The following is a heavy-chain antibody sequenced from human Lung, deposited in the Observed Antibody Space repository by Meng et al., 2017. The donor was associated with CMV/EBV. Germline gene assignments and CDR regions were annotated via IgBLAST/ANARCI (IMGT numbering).Heavy chain of an antibody. J-gene: IGHJ4*02. D-gene: IGHD1-7*01. Sequence: GSLRLSXAASGFIVSNYYMSWVRQAPEGGLEWVSVIFRTDTTVYAESVKGRFFITRDDSKNSLLLQMNNLRAEDTAIYYCVRGERLGNYYTNFFDTWGQGSLVTVSS. CDR3: VRGERLGNYYTNFFDT. V-gene: IGHV3-53*01. CDR1: GFIVSNYY. CDR2: IFRTDTT.